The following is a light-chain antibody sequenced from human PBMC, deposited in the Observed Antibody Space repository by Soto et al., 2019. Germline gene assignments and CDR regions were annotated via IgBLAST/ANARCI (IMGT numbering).Light chain of an antibody. V-gene: IGKV1-16*02. Sequence: DIQMTQSPSSLSASAGDRVTITCRASQGIHNYVAWFQQNPGKAPKSLIYAASSLRSGVPSKFRGSGSGTDFSLTISNLQPEDSATYYCQHYNTYPIAFGQGTRLEI. J-gene: IGKJ5*01. CDR3: QHYNTYPIA. CDR1: QGIHNY. CDR2: AAS.